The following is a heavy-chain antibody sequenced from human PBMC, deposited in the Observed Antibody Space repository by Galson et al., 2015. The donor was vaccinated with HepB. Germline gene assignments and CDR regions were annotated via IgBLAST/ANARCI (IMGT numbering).Heavy chain of an antibody. Sequence: SLRLSCAASGFTFSSYAMSWVRQAPGKGLEWVSAISGSGGSTYYADSVKGRFTISRDNSKNTLYLQMNSLRAEDTAVYYCAKRDILTGYYEPDYYFDYWGQGTLVTVSS. CDR3: AKRDILTGYYEPDYYFDY. V-gene: IGHV3-23*01. CDR2: ISGSGGST. D-gene: IGHD3-9*01. J-gene: IGHJ4*02. CDR1: GFTFSSYA.